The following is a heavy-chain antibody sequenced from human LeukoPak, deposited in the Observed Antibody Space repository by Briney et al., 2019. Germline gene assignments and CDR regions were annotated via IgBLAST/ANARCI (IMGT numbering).Heavy chain of an antibody. CDR3: VRTPPNWGADY. CDR2: MSPNSGIT. Sequence: ASVKVSCKASGYTFTSYDINWVRQATGQGLEWMGWMSPNSGITGYAQKFQGRVTTTRNTAISIAYMELSSLRSEDTAVYYCVRTPPNWGADYWGQGTLVTVSS. J-gene: IGHJ4*02. CDR1: GYTFTSYD. D-gene: IGHD7-27*01. V-gene: IGHV1-8*01.